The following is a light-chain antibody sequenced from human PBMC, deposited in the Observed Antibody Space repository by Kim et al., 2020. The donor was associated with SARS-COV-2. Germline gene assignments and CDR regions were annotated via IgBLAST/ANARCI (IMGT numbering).Light chain of an antibody. CDR1: QNINSH. CDR2: AAS. V-gene: IGKV1-9*01. Sequence: SVGDRVTITCRTSQNINSHLNWYHQKPGRAPKLLIYAASTLQSGVPSRFSGSGSGTEFTITISSLQPEDFATYYCQQLNSYPPFTFGPGTKVDIK. J-gene: IGKJ3*01. CDR3: QQLNSYPPFT.